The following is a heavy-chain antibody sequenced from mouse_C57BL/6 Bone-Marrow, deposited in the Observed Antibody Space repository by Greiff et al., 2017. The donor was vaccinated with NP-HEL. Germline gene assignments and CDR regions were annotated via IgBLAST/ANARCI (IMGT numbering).Heavy chain of an antibody. CDR3: TTLNYGSSYEFAY. CDR1: GLNIKDDY. V-gene: IGHV14-4*01. CDR2: IDPENGDT. Sequence: EVQLQQSGAELVRPGASVKLSCTASGLNIKDDYLHWVKQRPEQGLEWIGWIDPENGDTEYASKFQGKATITADTSSNTAYLQLSSLTSEDTAVYYCTTLNYGSSYEFAYWGQGTLVTVSA. J-gene: IGHJ3*01. D-gene: IGHD1-1*01.